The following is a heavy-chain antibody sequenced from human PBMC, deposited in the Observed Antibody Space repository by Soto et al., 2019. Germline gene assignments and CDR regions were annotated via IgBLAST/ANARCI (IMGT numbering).Heavy chain of an antibody. V-gene: IGHV3-9*01. CDR2: ICWNSGSI. Sequence: GGSLRLSCAASGFTFDDYAMHWVRQAPGKGLEWVSGICWNSGSIGYADSVKGRFTISRDNAKNSLYLQMNSLRAEDTALYYYAKDTDYGDYVGYFDYWGQGTLVTVSS. J-gene: IGHJ4*02. CDR1: GFTFDDYA. D-gene: IGHD4-17*01. CDR3: AKDTDYGDYVGYFDY.